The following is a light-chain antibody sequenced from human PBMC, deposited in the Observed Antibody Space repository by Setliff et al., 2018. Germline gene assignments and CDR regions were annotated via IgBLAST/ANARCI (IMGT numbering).Light chain of an antibody. CDR1: SSDVGGYNF. CDR3: SSYAGNYIYV. CDR2: EAS. V-gene: IGLV2-8*01. J-gene: IGLJ1*01. Sequence: HGQSVTISCTGTSSDVGGYNFVAWYQQHPGKAPKLMIYEASKRPSGVPDRFSGSKSGNTASLTVSGLQAEDEADYYCSSYAGNYIYVFGTGTKVTVL.